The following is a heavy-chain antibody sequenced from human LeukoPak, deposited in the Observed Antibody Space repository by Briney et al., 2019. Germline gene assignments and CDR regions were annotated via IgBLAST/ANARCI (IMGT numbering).Heavy chain of an antibody. CDR3: ARVRNSYGDYDAGDY. J-gene: IGHJ4*02. D-gene: IGHD4-17*01. CDR1: GFTFSNAW. V-gene: IGHV3-15*01. CDR2: IKSKTDGGTT. Sequence: GGSLRLSCAASGFTFSNAWMSWVRQAPGKGLEWVGRIKSKTDGGTTDYAAPVKGRFTISRDDSKNTLYLQMNSLKTEDTAVYYCARVRNSYGDYDAGDYWGQGTLVTVSS.